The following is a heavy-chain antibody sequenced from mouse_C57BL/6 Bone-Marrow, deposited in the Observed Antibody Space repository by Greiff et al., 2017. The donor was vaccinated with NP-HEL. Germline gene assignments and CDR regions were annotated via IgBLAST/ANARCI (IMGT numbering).Heavy chain of an antibody. D-gene: IGHD4-1*01. Sequence: DVKLVESGGGLVQPGGSLSLSCAASGFTFTDYYMSWVRQPPGKALEWLGFIRNKANGYTTEYSASVKGRFTISRDNSQSILYLQMNALRAEDSATYYCARYPGTRYYFDYWGQGTTLTVSS. J-gene: IGHJ2*01. CDR2: IRNKANGYTT. V-gene: IGHV7-3*01. CDR1: GFTFTDYY. CDR3: ARYPGTRYYFDY.